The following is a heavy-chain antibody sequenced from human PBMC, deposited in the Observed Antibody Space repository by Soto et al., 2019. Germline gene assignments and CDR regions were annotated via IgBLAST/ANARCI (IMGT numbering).Heavy chain of an antibody. CDR3: AKDTDTAIRKPFDY. D-gene: IGHD5-18*01. CDR2: ISGSGGST. V-gene: IGHV3-23*01. Sequence: GGSLRLSCAAAGFTCGSHAMSRIRQAPGKGLEWVSAISGSGGSTYYADSVKGRFTISRDNSKNTLYLQMNSLRAEDTAVYYCAKDTDTAIRKPFDYWGQGTLVTVSS. J-gene: IGHJ4*02. CDR1: GFTCGSHA.